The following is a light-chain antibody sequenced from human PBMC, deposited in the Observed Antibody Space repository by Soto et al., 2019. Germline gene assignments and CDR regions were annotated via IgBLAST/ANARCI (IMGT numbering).Light chain of an antibody. CDR2: DAS. CDR1: QSVSSY. V-gene: IGKV3-11*01. CDR3: QQYYSFPIT. J-gene: IGKJ5*01. Sequence: EIVLTQSPGTLSLSPGERATLSCRASQSVSSYLAWYQQKPGQAPRLLIYDASNRATGIPARFSGSGSGTDFTLTISCLQSEDFATYYCQQYYSFPITFGQGTRLEIK.